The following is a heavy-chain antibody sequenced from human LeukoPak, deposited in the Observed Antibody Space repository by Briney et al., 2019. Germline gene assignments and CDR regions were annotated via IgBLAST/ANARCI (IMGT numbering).Heavy chain of an antibody. V-gene: IGHV7-4-1*02. CDR2: INTNTGNP. CDR3: ARRGEEIAAAGSRRTDFDY. CDR1: GYTFTGYY. Sequence: ASVKVSCKASGYTFTGYYMHWVRQAPGQGLEWMGWINTNTGNPTYAQGFTGRFVFSLDTSVSTAYLQISSLKAEDTAVYYCARRGEEIAAAGSRRTDFDYWGQGTLVTVSS. J-gene: IGHJ4*02. D-gene: IGHD6-13*01.